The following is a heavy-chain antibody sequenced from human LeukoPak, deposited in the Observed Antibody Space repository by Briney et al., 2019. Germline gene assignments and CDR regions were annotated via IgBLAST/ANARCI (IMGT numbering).Heavy chain of an antibody. Sequence: PGRSLRLSCAASGFTFSSYGMHWVRQAPGKGLEWVAVIWYDGSNEYYADSVKGRFTISRDNSKNTLYLQMNSLRAEDTAVYYCARDHSAAAVPEDWFDPWGQGTLVTVSS. D-gene: IGHD6-13*01. CDR3: ARDHSAAAVPEDWFDP. CDR2: IWYDGSNE. J-gene: IGHJ5*02. V-gene: IGHV3-33*01. CDR1: GFTFSSYG.